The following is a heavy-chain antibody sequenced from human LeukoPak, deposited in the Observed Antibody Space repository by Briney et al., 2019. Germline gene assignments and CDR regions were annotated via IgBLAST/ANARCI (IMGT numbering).Heavy chain of an antibody. CDR3: ANLDYGDYLGAFDI. J-gene: IGHJ3*02. Sequence: PGGSLRLSCAASGFTFSSYAMSWVRQAPGKGLEWVSAISGSGGSTYYADSVKGRFTIPRDNSKNTLYLQVNSLRAEDTAVYYCANLDYGDYLGAFDIWGQGTMVTVSS. V-gene: IGHV3-23*01. CDR1: GFTFSSYA. D-gene: IGHD4-17*01. CDR2: ISGSGGST.